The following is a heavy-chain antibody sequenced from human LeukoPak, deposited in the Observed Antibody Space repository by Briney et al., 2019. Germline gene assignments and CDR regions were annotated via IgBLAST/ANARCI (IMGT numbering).Heavy chain of an antibody. CDR2: ISGSGGST. Sequence: PGGSLRLSCAASGFTFSSYAMSWVRQAPGKGLEWVSAISGSGGSTYYADSVKGRFPISRDNSKNTLYLQMNSLRAEDTAVYYCAKARDDYGDYPKDYWGQGTLVTVSS. V-gene: IGHV3-23*01. CDR3: AKARDDYGDYPKDY. CDR1: GFTFSSYA. J-gene: IGHJ4*02. D-gene: IGHD4-17*01.